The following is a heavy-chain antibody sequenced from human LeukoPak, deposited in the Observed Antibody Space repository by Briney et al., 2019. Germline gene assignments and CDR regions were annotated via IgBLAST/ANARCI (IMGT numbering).Heavy chain of an antibody. CDR3: ARLFVAGGNWFDP. CDR1: GGSISSYY. CDR2: IYYSGST. D-gene: IGHD2-15*01. J-gene: IGHJ5*02. Sequence: SETLSLTCTVSGGSISSYYWSWIRQPPGKGLEWIGYIYYSGSTNYNPSLKSRVTISVDTSKNQFSLKLSSVTAADTAVYYCARLFVAGGNWFDPWGQGTLVTVSS. V-gene: IGHV4-59*01.